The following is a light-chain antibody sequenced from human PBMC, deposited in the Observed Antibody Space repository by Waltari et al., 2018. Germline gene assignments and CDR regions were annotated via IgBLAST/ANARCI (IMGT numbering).Light chain of an antibody. Sequence: DIVMTQSPDSLSVSLGERATINCKSSQIVFYSSYNKNDLAWYQQKPGQPPKLFIYWASTRESGVPDRFSGSGSGTDFTLTISSLQAEDVAVYYCHQYYSIPYTFGQGTKLEVK. CDR3: HQYYSIPYT. CDR2: WAS. J-gene: IGKJ2*01. CDR1: QIVFYSSYNKND. V-gene: IGKV4-1*01.